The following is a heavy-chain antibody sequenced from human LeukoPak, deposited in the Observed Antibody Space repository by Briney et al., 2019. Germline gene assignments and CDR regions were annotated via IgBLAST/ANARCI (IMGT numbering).Heavy chain of an antibody. CDR3: ARANLEWLLHPYYYYYMDV. CDR2: ISSSSSTI. Sequence: QSGGSLRLSCAASGFTFSSYSMNWVRQAPGKGLEWVSYISSSSSTIYYADSVKGRFTISRDNAKNSLYLQMNSLRAEDTAVYYCARANLEWLLHPYYYYYMDVWGKGTTVTVSS. J-gene: IGHJ6*03. CDR1: GFTFSSYS. V-gene: IGHV3-48*01. D-gene: IGHD3-3*01.